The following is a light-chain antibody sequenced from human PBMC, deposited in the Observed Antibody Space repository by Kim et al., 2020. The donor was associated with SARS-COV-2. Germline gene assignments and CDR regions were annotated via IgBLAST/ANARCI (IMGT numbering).Light chain of an antibody. V-gene: IGKV1D-16*01. CDR3: QQYISYPNT. CDR1: QDISSW. J-gene: IGKJ5*01. Sequence: AAVGERVTITCRASQDISSWLAWYQQRPGKAPKSLIYAASNLQSGVPGRFSGSGYGTEFTLTIRSLQPEDFATYYCQQYISYPNTFGQGTRLEIK. CDR2: AAS.